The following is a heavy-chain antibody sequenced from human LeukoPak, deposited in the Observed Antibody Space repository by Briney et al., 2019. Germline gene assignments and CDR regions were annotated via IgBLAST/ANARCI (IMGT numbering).Heavy chain of an antibody. D-gene: IGHD3-22*01. CDR3: ARDHHYYDTSGYPADY. CDR1: GYSISSGYY. V-gene: IGHV4-38-2*02. J-gene: IGHJ4*02. Sequence: SETLSLTCTVSGYSISSGYYWGWIRQPPGKGLEWIGSIYHSGFTYYNPSLKSRVTISVDTSKNQFSLKLNSVTAADTAVYYCARDHHYYDTSGYPADYWGQGTLVTVSS. CDR2: IYHSGFT.